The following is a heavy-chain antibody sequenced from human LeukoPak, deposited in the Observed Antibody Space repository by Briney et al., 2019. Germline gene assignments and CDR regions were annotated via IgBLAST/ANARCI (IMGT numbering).Heavy chain of an antibody. CDR1: GFTVSSNY. CDR2: ISSSGSTI. Sequence: GGSLRLSCAASGFTVSSNYMSWVRQAPGKGLEWVSYISSSGSTIYYADSVKGRFTISRDNAKNSLYLQMNSLRAEDTAVYYCARGTPPLAYCGGDCYSPWFDPWGQGTLVTVSS. D-gene: IGHD2-21*02. J-gene: IGHJ5*02. CDR3: ARGTPPLAYCGGDCYSPWFDP. V-gene: IGHV3-11*04.